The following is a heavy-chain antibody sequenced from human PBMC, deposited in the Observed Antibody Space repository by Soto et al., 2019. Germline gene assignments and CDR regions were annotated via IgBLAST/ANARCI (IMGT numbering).Heavy chain of an antibody. Sequence: EVQLVESGGGLVKPGESLRLSCVVSDFTFSDYTMHWVRQAPGKGLEWVSAISSNSYHIYYADSVKGRFTTSRDNARKSLYLQMNSLRDDDTAVYYCARGSAHIQLEAFDCWGQGTLVTVSS. V-gene: IGHV3-21*01. CDR2: ISSNSYHI. CDR1: DFTFSDYT. D-gene: IGHD1-1*01. J-gene: IGHJ4*02. CDR3: ARGSAHIQLEAFDC.